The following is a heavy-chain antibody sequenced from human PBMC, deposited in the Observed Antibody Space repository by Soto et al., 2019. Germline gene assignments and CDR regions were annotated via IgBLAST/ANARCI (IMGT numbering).Heavy chain of an antibody. V-gene: IGHV4-4*02. CDR2: IYHTGTT. CDR1: GGSFSSNW. CDR3: ARAAGRYSRGYYSSATFDP. D-gene: IGHD3-22*01. J-gene: IGHJ5*02. Sequence: SETLSLTCAVYGGSFSSNWWCWVRQPPGKGLEWIGEIYHTGTTNYNPSLKSRVTISMDKSKNHFSLKLSSVTAADTAVYYCARAAGRYSRGYYSSATFDPWGQGTLVTVSS.